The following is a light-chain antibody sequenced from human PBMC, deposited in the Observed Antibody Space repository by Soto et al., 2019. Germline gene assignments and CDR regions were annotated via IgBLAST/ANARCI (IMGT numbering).Light chain of an antibody. V-gene: IGKV1-6*01. Sequence: AIQLTQSPSSLSASVGDRVTITCRASQGIAKDLGWYQQKPGNAPRLLIFGASFLHSGVPSRFSGSGSGTDFTLTINGLQPEDFATYYCLQNYYSFRTFGQGTKVEIK. CDR1: QGIAKD. CDR2: GAS. CDR3: LQNYYSFRT. J-gene: IGKJ1*01.